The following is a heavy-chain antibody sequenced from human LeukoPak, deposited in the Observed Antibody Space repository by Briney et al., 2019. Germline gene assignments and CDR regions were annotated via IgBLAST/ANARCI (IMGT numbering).Heavy chain of an antibody. Sequence: GGSLRLSCAASGFTLSSYAMSWVRQAPRKGLEWVSAISGSGGSTYYADSVKGRFTISRDNSKNTLYLQMNSLRAEDTAVYYCAKSPIVPAAYYFDYWGQGTLVTVSS. CDR3: AKSPIVPAAYYFDY. J-gene: IGHJ4*02. CDR2: ISGSGGST. D-gene: IGHD2-2*01. V-gene: IGHV3-23*01. CDR1: GFTLSSYA.